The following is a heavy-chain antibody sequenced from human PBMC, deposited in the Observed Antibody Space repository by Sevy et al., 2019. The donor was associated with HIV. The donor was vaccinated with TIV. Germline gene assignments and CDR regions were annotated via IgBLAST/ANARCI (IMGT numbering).Heavy chain of an antibody. CDR2: LSYDDCDE. CDR3: AKDDLGSIDY. Sequence: GGSLRLSCAASGFIFSTSPMHWVRQAPGKGLECVAILSYDDCDENYADSVKGRFTISRDNSKNTLYLQMNSLRTEDTAVYYCAKDDLGSIDYWGQGTLVTVSS. V-gene: IGHV3-30-3*02. J-gene: IGHJ4*02. D-gene: IGHD3-10*01. CDR1: GFIFSTSP.